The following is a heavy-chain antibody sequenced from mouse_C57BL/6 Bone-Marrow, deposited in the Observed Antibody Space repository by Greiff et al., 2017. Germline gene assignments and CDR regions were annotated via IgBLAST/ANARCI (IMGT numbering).Heavy chain of an antibody. CDR1: GYTFTSYW. D-gene: IGHD1-1*01. Sequence: QVQLQQPGAELVRPGSSVKLSCKASGYTFTSYWMPWVKQRPIQGLEWIGNIDPSDSETHYNQKFKDKATLTVDKSSSTAYMQLSSLTSEDSAVYYCARDYYGSSYWYLDVGGTGTTVTVAS. V-gene: IGHV1-52*01. J-gene: IGHJ1*03. CDR2: IDPSDSET. CDR3: ARDYYGSSYWYLDV.